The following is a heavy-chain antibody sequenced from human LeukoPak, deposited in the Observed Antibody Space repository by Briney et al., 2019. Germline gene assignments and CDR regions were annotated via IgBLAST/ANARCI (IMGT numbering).Heavy chain of an antibody. CDR1: GGSISSSSYY. CDR3: ARDEGPYGSGSSIDY. Sequence: SETLSLTCTISGGSISSSSYYWGWIRQPPGKGLEWIGSIYYSGSTYYNPSLKSRVTISVDTSKNQFSLKLSSVTAADTAVYYCARDEGPYGSGSSIDYWGQGTLVTVSS. V-gene: IGHV4-39*07. CDR2: IYYSGST. D-gene: IGHD3-10*01. J-gene: IGHJ4*02.